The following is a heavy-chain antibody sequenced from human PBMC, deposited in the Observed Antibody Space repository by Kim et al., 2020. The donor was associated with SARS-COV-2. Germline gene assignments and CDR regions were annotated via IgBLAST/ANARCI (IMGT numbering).Heavy chain of an antibody. J-gene: IGHJ2*01. D-gene: IGHD3-10*01. CDR3: ARDKLLWFGEGNWYFDL. Sequence: GGSLRLSCAASGFTFSDYYMSWIRQAPGKGLEWVSYISSSSSYTNYADSVKGRFTISRDNAKNSLYLQMNSLRAEDTAVYYCARDKLLWFGEGNWYFDLWGRGTLVTVSS. CDR2: ISSSSSYT. CDR1: GFTFSDYY. V-gene: IGHV3-11*06.